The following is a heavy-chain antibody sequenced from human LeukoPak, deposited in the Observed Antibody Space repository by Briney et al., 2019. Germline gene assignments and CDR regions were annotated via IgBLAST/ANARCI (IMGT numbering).Heavy chain of an antibody. D-gene: IGHD3-22*01. J-gene: IGHJ4*02. CDR1: GGSISSGGYY. CDR2: IYCSGST. Sequence: SSETLSLTCTVSGGSISSGGYYWSWIRQHPGKGLEWIGYIYCSGSTYYNPSLKSRVTISVDTSKNQFSLKLSSVTAADTAVYYCARDTKHYDSSGYSFDYWGQGTLVTVSS. V-gene: IGHV4-31*03. CDR3: ARDTKHYDSSGYSFDY.